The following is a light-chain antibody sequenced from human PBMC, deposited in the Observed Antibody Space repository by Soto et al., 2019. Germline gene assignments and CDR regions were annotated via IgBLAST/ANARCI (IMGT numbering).Light chain of an antibody. V-gene: IGKV3-11*01. CDR1: QSVISY. J-gene: IGKJ2*01. CDR3: QQRSNWPPYT. CDR2: DAS. Sequence: PGERATLSCRASQSVISYLAWYQQKPGQTPRLLIYDASNRATGIPARFSGSGSGTDFTLTISSLEPEDFAVYYCQQRSNWPPYTFGRGTKLEIK.